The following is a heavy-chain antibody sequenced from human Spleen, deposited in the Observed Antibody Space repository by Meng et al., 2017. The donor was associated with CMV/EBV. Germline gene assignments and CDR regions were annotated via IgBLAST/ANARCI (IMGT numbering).Heavy chain of an antibody. Sequence: SETLSLTCTVSGGSISNYYWTWIRQPPGKGLEWIGYIYYTGSTNYNPSLKSRVTISVDTSKNRFSLKLTSVTAADTAVYYCARGSSWYFYWDQGTLVTVSS. CDR1: GGSISNYY. V-gene: IGHV4-59*01. J-gene: IGHJ4*02. CDR3: ARGSSWYFY. D-gene: IGHD6-13*01. CDR2: IYYTGST.